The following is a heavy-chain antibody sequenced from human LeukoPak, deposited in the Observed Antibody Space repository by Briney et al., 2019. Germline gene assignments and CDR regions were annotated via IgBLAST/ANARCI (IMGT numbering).Heavy chain of an antibody. CDR2: IYPGDTDT. CDR3: ARLRYSYGHFDY. CDR1: GYSFISSW. Sequence: GESLKISCQGSGYSFISSWIGWVRPMPGKGLECMGIIYPGDTDTRYSPSFQGQVTISADKSISTAYLQWTSLEASDTAMYYCARLRYSYGHFDYWGQGTLVTASS. D-gene: IGHD5-18*01. J-gene: IGHJ4*02. V-gene: IGHV5-51*01.